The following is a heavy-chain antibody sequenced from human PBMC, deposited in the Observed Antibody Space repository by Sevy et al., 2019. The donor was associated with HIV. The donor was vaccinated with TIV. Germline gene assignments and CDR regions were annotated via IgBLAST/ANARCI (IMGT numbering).Heavy chain of an antibody. J-gene: IGHJ4*02. D-gene: IGHD7-27*01. CDR1: GFTFSSYA. V-gene: IGHV3-23*01. CDR3: AKHWDYFDY. Sequence: GGSLRLSCAASGFTFSSYAMTWVRQAPGRGLEWVSDTSAGGVSTHYADSVKGRFTISRDNSKNTVYLQMINLRAEDTAVYYCAKHWDYFDYWGQGTLVTVSS. CDR2: TSAGGVST.